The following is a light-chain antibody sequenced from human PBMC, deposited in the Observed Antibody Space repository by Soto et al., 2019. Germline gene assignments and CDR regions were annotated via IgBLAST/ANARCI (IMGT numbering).Light chain of an antibody. CDR3: QTWGTAIHDVV. CDR2: LNSDGSH. J-gene: IGLJ2*01. CDR1: SGHSSYA. V-gene: IGLV4-69*01. Sequence: QLVLTQSPSASASLGASVKLTCTLSSGHSSYAIAWHQQQPDKGPRYLMKLNSDGSHSKGDGIPDRFSGSSSGAERHLTISSLQSEDEADYYCQTWGTAIHDVVFGGGTKVTV.